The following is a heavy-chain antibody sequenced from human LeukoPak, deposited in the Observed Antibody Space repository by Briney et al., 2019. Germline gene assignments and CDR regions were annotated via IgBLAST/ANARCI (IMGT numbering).Heavy chain of an antibody. Sequence: GASVKVSCKASGYTFTSYGISWVRQAPGQGLEWMGWISAYNGNTNYAQKLQGRVTMTTDTSTSTAYMELRSLRSDDTAVYYCARNRPFTAVGLYYYYYMDVWGKGTTVTISS. D-gene: IGHD6-19*01. V-gene: IGHV1-18*01. CDR1: GYTFTSYG. CDR2: ISAYNGNT. CDR3: ARNRPFTAVGLYYYYYMDV. J-gene: IGHJ6*03.